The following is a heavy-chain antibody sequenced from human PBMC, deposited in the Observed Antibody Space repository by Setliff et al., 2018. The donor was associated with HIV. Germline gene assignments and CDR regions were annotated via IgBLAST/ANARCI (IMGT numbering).Heavy chain of an antibody. J-gene: IGHJ4*02. CDR3: ARGFDYAQRPPLYYFDY. CDR1: GGSISSGYYY. D-gene: IGHD2-2*01. CDR2: IYYSGNP. Sequence: PSKTLSLTCTVSGGSISSGYYYWSWIRQHPGKGLEWIGYIYYSGNPFYNPSLRSRVTISLDTSKNQFSLKLSSVTAADTAVYYCARGFDYAQRPPLYYFDYWGQGTLVTVSS. V-gene: IGHV4-31*03.